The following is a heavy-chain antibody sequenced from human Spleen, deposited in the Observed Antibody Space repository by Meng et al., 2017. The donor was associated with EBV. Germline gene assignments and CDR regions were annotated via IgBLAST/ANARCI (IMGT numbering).Heavy chain of an antibody. CDR3: TRESRLGATFES. CDR2: IYSGGTT. V-gene: IGHV3-53*01. CDR1: GFTVSSDF. J-gene: IGHJ4*02. Sequence: VQVVEFRGDLSPPGGSPSLSCAASGFTVSSDFMSWVRQPPGKGLEWVSLIYSGGTTYYADSVKGRFTISRDNSRNTLFLQMNSLRPDDTAVYYRTRESRLGATFESWGQGTLVTVSS. D-gene: IGHD1-26*01.